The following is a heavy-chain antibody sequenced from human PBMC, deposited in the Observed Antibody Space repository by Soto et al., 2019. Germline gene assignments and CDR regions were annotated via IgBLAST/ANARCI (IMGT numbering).Heavy chain of an antibody. D-gene: IGHD3-3*01. J-gene: IGHJ6*02. Sequence: PGGSLRLSCAASGFTFSSYSMNWVRQAPGKGLEWVSSISSSSSYIYYADSVKGRFTISRDNAKNSLYLQMNSLRAEDTAVYYCARDVSRFLEWAYYYYGMDVWGQGTTVTVSS. CDR3: ARDVSRFLEWAYYYYGMDV. CDR2: ISSSSSYI. CDR1: GFTFSSYS. V-gene: IGHV3-21*01.